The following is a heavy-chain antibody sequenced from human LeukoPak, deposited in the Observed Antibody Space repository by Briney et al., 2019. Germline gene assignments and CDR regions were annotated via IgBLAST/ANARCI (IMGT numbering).Heavy chain of an antibody. V-gene: IGHV4-4*07. J-gene: IGHJ4*02. CDR1: GGSISSYY. Sequence: SETLSLTCTVSGGSISSYYWSWIRQPAGKGLEWIGRIYTSGSTNYNPSLKSRVTMSVDTSKNQFSLKLSSVTAADTAVYYCAREGITMIVAGMGFDYWGQGTLVTVSS. CDR3: AREGITMIVAGMGFDY. D-gene: IGHD3-22*01. CDR2: IYTSGST.